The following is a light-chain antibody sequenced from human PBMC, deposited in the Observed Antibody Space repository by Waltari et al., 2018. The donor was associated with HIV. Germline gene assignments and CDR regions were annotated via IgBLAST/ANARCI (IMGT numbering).Light chain of an antibody. Sequence: YVLTQPPSVSVAQGKTATITCEGDRLGTKRVHWYQQKSGQAPQLIIYYDSDRPSGIPERFSGSNSGSAATLTISRVEDGDEADYYCEVWDETRNRVVFGGGTKLFAL. J-gene: IGLJ2*01. V-gene: IGLV3-21*04. CDR1: RLGTKR. CDR3: EVWDETRNRVV. CDR2: YDS.